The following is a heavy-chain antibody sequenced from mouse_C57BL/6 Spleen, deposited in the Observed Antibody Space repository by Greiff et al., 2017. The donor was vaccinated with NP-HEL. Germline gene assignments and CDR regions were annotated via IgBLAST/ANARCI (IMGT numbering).Heavy chain of an antibody. D-gene: IGHD2-3*01. V-gene: IGHV1-63*01. Sequence: VQRVESGAELVRPGPSVKMSCKASGYTFTNYWIGWAKQRPGHGLEWIGDIYPGGGYTNYNEKFKGKATLTADKSSSTAYMQFSSLTSEDSAIYYWARMVTTAPYFDYWGQGTTLTVSS. CDR2: IYPGGGYT. CDR1: GYTFTNYW. J-gene: IGHJ2*01. CDR3: ARMVTTAPYFDY.